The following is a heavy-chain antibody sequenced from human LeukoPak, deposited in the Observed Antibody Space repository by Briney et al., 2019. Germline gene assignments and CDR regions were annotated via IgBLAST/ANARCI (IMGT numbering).Heavy chain of an antibody. Sequence: SETLSLTCTVSGGSIRDYSWSWIRQPPGKGLEWIGQVYDGGNNYNPSLKSRVTMSLDTSKNHVSLRLSSVTAADTAVYYCARADRFENMVRGDAPSNWFDPWGQGTLVTVSS. J-gene: IGHJ5*02. V-gene: IGHV4-59*12. CDR1: GGSIRDYS. CDR3: ARADRFENMVRGDAPSNWFDP. CDR2: VYDGGN. D-gene: IGHD3-10*01.